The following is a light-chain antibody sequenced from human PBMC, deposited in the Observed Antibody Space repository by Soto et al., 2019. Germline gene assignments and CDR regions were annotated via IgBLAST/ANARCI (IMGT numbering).Light chain of an antibody. J-gene: IGLJ3*02. Sequence: QPVLTQSPSASASLGASVKLTCTLSSGHSTYAIAWHQQQPEKGPRYLMKLNSDGSHSKGDGIPDRFSGSSSGAERYLTISSLQSEDEAYYYCQTWGTGLWVFGGGTKLTVL. CDR3: QTWGTGLWV. CDR2: LNSDGSH. CDR1: SGHSTYA. V-gene: IGLV4-69*01.